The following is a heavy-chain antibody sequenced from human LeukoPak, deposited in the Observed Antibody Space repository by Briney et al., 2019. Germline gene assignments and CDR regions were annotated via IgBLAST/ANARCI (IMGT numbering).Heavy chain of an antibody. Sequence: ASVKVSCKASGGTFSSYAISWVRQAPGQGLEWMGWISAYNGNTNYAQKLQGRVTMTTDTSTSTAYMELRSLRSDDTAVYYCARDGLVVPAVAFDIWGQGTMVTVSS. CDR2: ISAYNGNT. V-gene: IGHV1-18*01. D-gene: IGHD2-2*01. CDR3: ARDGLVVPAVAFDI. CDR1: GGTFSSYA. J-gene: IGHJ3*02.